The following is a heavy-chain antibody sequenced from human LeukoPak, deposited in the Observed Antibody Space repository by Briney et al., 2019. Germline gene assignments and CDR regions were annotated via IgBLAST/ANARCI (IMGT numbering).Heavy chain of an antibody. CDR1: GYSFTSYW. Sequence: PGESLKVSCKASGYSFTSYWIGWVRQMPGKGLEWMGIIYPDDSDIRYSPSFQGQVTISADKSISTAYLQWSSLKDSDTAIYYCARHYSDSSAYSYRYYGMDVWGQGTKVTVSS. J-gene: IGHJ6*02. CDR2: IYPDDSDI. V-gene: IGHV5-51*01. D-gene: IGHD3-22*01. CDR3: ARHYSDSSAYSYRYYGMDV.